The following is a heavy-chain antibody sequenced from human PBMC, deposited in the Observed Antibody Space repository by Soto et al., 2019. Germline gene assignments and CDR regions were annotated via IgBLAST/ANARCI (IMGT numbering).Heavy chain of an antibody. J-gene: IGHJ6*02. CDR2: IYYSGST. CDR1: GGSISSGGYY. D-gene: IGHD3-22*01. V-gene: IGHV4-31*03. Sequence: SETLSLTCTVSGGSISSGGYYWSWIRQHPGKGLEWIGYIYYSGSTYYNPSLKSRVTISVDTSKNQFSLKLSSVTAADTAVYYCARDLFETGYYDSSGPIGMDVWGQGTTVTVSS. CDR3: ARDLFETGYYDSSGPIGMDV.